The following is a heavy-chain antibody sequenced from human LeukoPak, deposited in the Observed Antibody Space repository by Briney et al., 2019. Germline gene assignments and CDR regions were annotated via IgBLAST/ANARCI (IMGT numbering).Heavy chain of an antibody. Sequence: ASVKVSCKVSGYTLSELSMHWVRQAPGKGLEWVGGFDPEDGGTIYAQKFQGRVTMTEDTSTNTGYMELNSLRSEDTATYYCATEALGWGAFDVWGLGTMVTVS. J-gene: IGHJ3*01. CDR1: GYTLSELS. V-gene: IGHV1-24*01. CDR3: ATEALGWGAFDV. D-gene: IGHD6-19*01. CDR2: FDPEDGGT.